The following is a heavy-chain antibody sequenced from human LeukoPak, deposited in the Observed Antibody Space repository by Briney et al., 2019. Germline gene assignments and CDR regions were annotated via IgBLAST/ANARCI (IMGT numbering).Heavy chain of an antibody. CDR1: GLTVSDNY. V-gene: IGHV3-66*01. Sequence: GGSLRLSCAASGLTVSDNYMSWVRQAPGKGLEWVSVIYSGGSTNYADSVKGRFTISRDNSKNTLYLQLNSLRAEDTAVYYCARSVPAAGIGAFDIWGQGTMVTVSS. D-gene: IGHD2-2*01. CDR2: IYSGGST. J-gene: IGHJ3*02. CDR3: ARSVPAAGIGAFDI.